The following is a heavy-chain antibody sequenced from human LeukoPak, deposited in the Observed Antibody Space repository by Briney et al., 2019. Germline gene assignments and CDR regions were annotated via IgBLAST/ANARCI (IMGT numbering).Heavy chain of an antibody. J-gene: IGHJ5*01. CDR3: ARDRSYYDSSGYYHNWFDP. D-gene: IGHD3-22*01. Sequence: PGGSLRLSCAASGFTFSSYAMHWVRQAPGKGLVWVAVISYDGSNKYYADSVKGRFTISRDNSKNTLYLQMNSLRAEDTAVYYCARDRSYYDSSGYYHNWFDPWGQGTLVTVSS. CDR1: GFTFSSYA. V-gene: IGHV3-30-3*01. CDR2: ISYDGSNK.